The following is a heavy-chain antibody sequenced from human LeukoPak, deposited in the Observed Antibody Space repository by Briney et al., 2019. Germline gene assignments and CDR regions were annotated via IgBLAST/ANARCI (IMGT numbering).Heavy chain of an antibody. J-gene: IGHJ6*02. V-gene: IGHV3-53*05. D-gene: IGHD5-12*01. CDR2: VYSDDTT. CDR3: ARDQIIVTTILDYYYGMDV. Sequence: GGSLRLSCEASGFTVNSNYMNWVRQAPGKGLEWVSVVYSDDTTYYADSVKGRFTISRDNSKNTLYLQMNSLKPEDTAVYYCARDQIIVTTILDYYYGMDVWGQGTTVTVSS. CDR1: GFTVNSNY.